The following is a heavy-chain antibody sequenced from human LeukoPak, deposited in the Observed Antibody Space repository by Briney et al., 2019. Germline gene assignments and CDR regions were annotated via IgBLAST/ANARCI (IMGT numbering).Heavy chain of an antibody. CDR2: ISSSSAYI. Sequence: GGSLRLSCAASGFTFSTYDMNWVRQAPGKGLEWVSFISSSSAYIYYTESVKGRFTISRDNAKNSLYLQLNSLRADDTALYYCARSYYDNSPYKGEFDYWGQGSLVTVSS. D-gene: IGHD3-22*01. CDR3: ARSYYDNSPYKGEFDY. J-gene: IGHJ4*02. CDR1: GFTFSTYD. V-gene: IGHV3-21*01.